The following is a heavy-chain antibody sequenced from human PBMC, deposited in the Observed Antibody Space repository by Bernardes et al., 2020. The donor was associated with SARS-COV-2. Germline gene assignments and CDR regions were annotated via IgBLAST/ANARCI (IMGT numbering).Heavy chain of an antibody. D-gene: IGHD2-2*01. CDR2: FAPEDGKT. CDR1: GYILTELS. Sequence: ASVKVSCKVSGYILTELSMHWVRQAPGKGLVWMGGFAPEDGKTVYARKFQGRVTLTEDTSTDTAYMALGSLMSDDTAVYFCAAEGALYCTSTNCYVRGVGNYGLDVWGQGTTVTVTS. V-gene: IGHV1-24*01. J-gene: IGHJ6*02. CDR3: AAEGALYCTSTNCYVRGVGNYGLDV.